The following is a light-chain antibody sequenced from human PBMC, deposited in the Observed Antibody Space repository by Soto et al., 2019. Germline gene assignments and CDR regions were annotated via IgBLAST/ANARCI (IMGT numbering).Light chain of an antibody. CDR3: CSYAGSHSLYV. CDR1: SSDVGGYNY. CDR2: DVS. V-gene: IGLV2-11*01. Sequence: QSALTQPRSVSGSPGQSVTISCTGTSSDVGGYNYVSWYQQHPGKAPKRMIYDVSKRPSGVPDRFSGSKSGNTASLTISGLQAEDEADYYCCSYAGSHSLYVFGTGTKLTVL. J-gene: IGLJ1*01.